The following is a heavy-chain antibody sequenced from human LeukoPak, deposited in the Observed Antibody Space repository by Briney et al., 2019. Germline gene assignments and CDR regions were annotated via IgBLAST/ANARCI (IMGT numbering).Heavy chain of an antibody. V-gene: IGHV4-61*02. CDR3: AAVTRELLFDY. CDR2: IYTSGST. Sequence: SQTLSLTCTVSGGSISSGSYYWSWIRQPAGKGLEWIGRIYTSGSTNYNPSLKSRVTISVDKSKNQFSLKLSSVTAADTAVYYCAAVTRELLFDYWGQGTLVTVSS. J-gene: IGHJ4*02. CDR1: GGSISSGSYY. D-gene: IGHD1-26*01.